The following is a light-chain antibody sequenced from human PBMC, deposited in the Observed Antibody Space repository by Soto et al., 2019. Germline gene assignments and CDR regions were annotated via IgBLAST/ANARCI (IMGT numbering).Light chain of an antibody. Sequence: EIVTTQSPATLSLSPGERATLSCRISQSVNINLAWYQQKPGQAPRLLIYGASTRATGIPARFSGSGSGTDFTLTISSLQSEDFAVYYCQQYNQWPPLTFGGGTKVEIK. J-gene: IGKJ4*01. CDR2: GAS. CDR1: QSVNIN. CDR3: QQYNQWPPLT. V-gene: IGKV3-15*01.